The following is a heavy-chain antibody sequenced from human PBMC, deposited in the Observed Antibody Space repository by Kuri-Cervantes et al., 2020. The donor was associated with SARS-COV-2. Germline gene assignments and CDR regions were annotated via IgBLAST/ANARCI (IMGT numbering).Heavy chain of an antibody. Sequence: GESLKISCAASGFTFSSYSMNWVRQAPGKGLEWVSAISGSGGSTYYADSMKGRFTISRDNSKNTLYLQMNSLRAEDTAVYYCAKDFVYYYDSSGYLFDYWGQGTLVTVSS. D-gene: IGHD3-22*01. CDR1: GFTFSSYS. CDR2: ISGSGGST. CDR3: AKDFVYYYDSSGYLFDY. J-gene: IGHJ4*02. V-gene: IGHV3-23*01.